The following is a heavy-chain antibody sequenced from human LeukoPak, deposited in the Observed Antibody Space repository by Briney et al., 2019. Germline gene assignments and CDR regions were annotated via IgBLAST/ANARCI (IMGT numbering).Heavy chain of an antibody. Sequence: VASVKVSCKASGYTFTGYYMHWVRQAPGQGLEWMGWINPNSGGTNYAQKFQGRVTMTRGTSISTAYMELSRLRSDDTAVYYCARDLLGANFDYWGQGTLVTVSS. V-gene: IGHV1-2*02. CDR1: GYTFTGYY. CDR2: INPNSGGT. CDR3: ARDLLGANFDY. J-gene: IGHJ4*02. D-gene: IGHD2-15*01.